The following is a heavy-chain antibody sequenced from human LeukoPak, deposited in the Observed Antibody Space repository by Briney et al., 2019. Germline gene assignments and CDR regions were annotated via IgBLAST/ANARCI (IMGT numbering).Heavy chain of an antibody. V-gene: IGHV4-59*01. CDR3: ARGTTVVTFDP. Sequence: SETLSLTCTVSGGSISSYYWSWIRQPPGKGLEWIGYIYYSGSTNYNPSLKSRVTISVDTSKNQFSLKLSSVTAADTAVYYCARGTTVVTFDPWGQGTLVTVYS. CDR2: IYYSGST. J-gene: IGHJ5*02. CDR1: GGSISSYY. D-gene: IGHD4-23*01.